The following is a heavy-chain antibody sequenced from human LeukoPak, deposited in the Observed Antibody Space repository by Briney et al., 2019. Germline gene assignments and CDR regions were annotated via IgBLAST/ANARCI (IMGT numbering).Heavy chain of an antibody. Sequence: GGSLRLSCAASGFTFSSYWMHWVRQAPGKGLEWVAAISYDGSNKYSADSVKGRFTISRDNSKNTLYLQMNSLRADDTAVYYCAGVDAAMPDAFDIWGQGTTVTVSS. CDR3: AGVDAAMPDAFDI. CDR2: ISYDGSNK. V-gene: IGHV3-30*03. J-gene: IGHJ3*02. CDR1: GFTFSSYW. D-gene: IGHD5-18*01.